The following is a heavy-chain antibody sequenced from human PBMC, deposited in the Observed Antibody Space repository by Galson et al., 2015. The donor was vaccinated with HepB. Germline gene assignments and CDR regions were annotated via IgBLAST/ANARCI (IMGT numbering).Heavy chain of an antibody. V-gene: IGHV3-33*08. D-gene: IGHD6-13*01. CDR3: ARDIGGAAADEEYYYYGMDV. J-gene: IGHJ6*02. CDR1: GFTFSSYG. CDR2: IWYDGSNK. Sequence: SLRLSCAASGFTFSSYGMHWVRQAPGKGLEWVAVIWYDGSNKYYADSVKGRFTISRDNAKNSLYLQMNSLRAEDTAVYYCARDIGGAAADEEYYYYGMDVWGQGTTVTVSS.